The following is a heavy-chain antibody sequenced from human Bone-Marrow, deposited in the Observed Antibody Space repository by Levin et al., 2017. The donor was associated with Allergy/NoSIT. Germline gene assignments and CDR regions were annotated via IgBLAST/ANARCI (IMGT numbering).Heavy chain of an antibody. Sequence: RSQTLSLTCTVSGGSISSSSYYWGWIRQPPGKGLEWIGSISYSGSTYYNPSLKIRVTISVDTSKNQFSLKLSSVTAADTAVYYCARRRYSSGWSAYYFDYWGQGTLVTVSS. D-gene: IGHD6-19*01. CDR1: GGSISSSSYY. V-gene: IGHV4-39*01. J-gene: IGHJ4*02. CDR3: ARRRYSSGWSAYYFDY. CDR2: ISYSGST.